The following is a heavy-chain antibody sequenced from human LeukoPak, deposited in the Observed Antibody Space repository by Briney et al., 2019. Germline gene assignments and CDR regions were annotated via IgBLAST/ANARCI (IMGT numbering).Heavy chain of an antibody. D-gene: IGHD2-15*01. CDR3: ARAHQGSDY. Sequence: PSETLSLTCAVYGGSFSGYYWSWIRQPPGKGLEWIGEINHSGSTNYNPSLKSRVTISVDTSKNQFSLKLSSVTAADTAVYYCARAHQGSDYWGQGTLVTVSS. CDR2: INHSGST. V-gene: IGHV4-34*01. CDR1: GGSFSGYY. J-gene: IGHJ4*02.